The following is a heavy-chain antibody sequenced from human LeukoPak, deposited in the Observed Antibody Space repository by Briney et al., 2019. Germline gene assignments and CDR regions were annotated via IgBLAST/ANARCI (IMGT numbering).Heavy chain of an antibody. D-gene: IGHD5-18*01. Sequence: PGGSLRLSCAASGFTFSSYGMHWVRQAPGKGLEWVAFIRYDGSNKYYADSVKGRFTISRDNSKNTLYLQMNSLRAEDTAVYYCAKDKDTAMGSHYYMDVWGKGTTVTVSS. CDR3: AKDKDTAMGSHYYMDV. V-gene: IGHV3-30*02. CDR2: IRYDGSNK. CDR1: GFTFSSYG. J-gene: IGHJ6*03.